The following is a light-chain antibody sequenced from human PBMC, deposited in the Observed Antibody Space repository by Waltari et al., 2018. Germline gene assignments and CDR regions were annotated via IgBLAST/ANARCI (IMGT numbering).Light chain of an antibody. Sequence: QSVLTQPPSASATPGQRVTISWSGSSSNIGSNDVSWYQHLRGTAPKLVVYRNDARPDGVPDRFSGSKSGTSASLAISGLRSEDEADYYCAAWDDRLRDYVFGTGTKVTAL. CDR2: RND. V-gene: IGLV1-47*01. CDR3: AAWDDRLRDYV. CDR1: SSNIGSND. J-gene: IGLJ1*01.